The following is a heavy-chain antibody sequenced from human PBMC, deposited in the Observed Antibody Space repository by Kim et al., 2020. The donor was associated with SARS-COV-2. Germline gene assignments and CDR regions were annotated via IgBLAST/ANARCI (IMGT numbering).Heavy chain of an antibody. CDR2: ISGSGGST. V-gene: IGHV3-23*01. Sequence: GGSLRLSCAASGFTFSSYAMSWVRQAPGKGLEWVSAISGSGGSTYYADSVKGRFTISRDNSKNTLYLQMNSLRAEDTAVYYCAKARGITMIVVVMKLDYWGQGTLVTVSS. J-gene: IGHJ4*02. CDR1: GFTFSSYA. CDR3: AKARGITMIVVVMKLDY. D-gene: IGHD3-22*01.